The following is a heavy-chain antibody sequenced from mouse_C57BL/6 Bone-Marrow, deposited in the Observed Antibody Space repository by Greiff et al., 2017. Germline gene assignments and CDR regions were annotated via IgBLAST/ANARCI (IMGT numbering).Heavy chain of an antibody. CDR3: ATMFKTLCDY. V-gene: IGHV1-72*01. J-gene: IGHJ2*01. CDR1: GYTFTSYW. Sequence: QVQLQQPGAELVKPGASVKLSCQASGYTFTSYWMHWVKQRPGRGLEWIGRIDTNSGGTKYNEQFKSKATLTVDKPSSTAYMQLSSLTSEDSAVYDCATMFKTLCDYWGQGTTLTVAS. CDR2: IDTNSGGT. D-gene: IGHD6-1*01.